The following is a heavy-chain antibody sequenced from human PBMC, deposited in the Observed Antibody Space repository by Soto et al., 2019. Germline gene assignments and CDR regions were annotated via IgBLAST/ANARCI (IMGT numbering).Heavy chain of an antibody. CDR1: GFTFSSYA. Sequence: GGSLRLSCAASGFTFSSYAMHWVRQAPGKGLEWVAVISYDGSNKYYADSVKGRLTISRDNSKNTLYLQMNSLRAEDTAVYYCARDSYCSGGSCYSPLDYWGQGTLVTVSS. CDR3: ARDSYCSGGSCYSPLDY. V-gene: IGHV3-30-3*01. D-gene: IGHD2-15*01. CDR2: ISYDGSNK. J-gene: IGHJ4*02.